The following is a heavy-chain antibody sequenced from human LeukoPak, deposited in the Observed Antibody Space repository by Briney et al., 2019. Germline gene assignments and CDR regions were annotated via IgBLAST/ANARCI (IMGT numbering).Heavy chain of an antibody. V-gene: IGHV1-69*01. Sequence: SSVKVSCKASGGTFSSYAISWVRQAPGHGLEWMGGIIPIFGTANYAQKFQGRVTVTADESTSTAYMELSSLRSEDTAVYYCARVISSGYYYWFDPWGQGTLVTVSS. CDR2: IIPIFGTA. CDR3: ARVISSGYYYWFDP. J-gene: IGHJ5*02. CDR1: GGTFSSYA. D-gene: IGHD3-22*01.